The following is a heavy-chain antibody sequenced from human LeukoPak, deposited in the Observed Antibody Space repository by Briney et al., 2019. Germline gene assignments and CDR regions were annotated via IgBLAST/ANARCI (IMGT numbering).Heavy chain of an antibody. Sequence: GGSLTLSCAAAGFTFSSYCMHWVRQPPGKGLECVAFIRYDVGNKYYADSVKGRFTISRDNSKNTLYLQMNSMRAEDTAVYYCAKDRSGSGKGLTYAFDIWGQGTMVTVSS. CDR3: AKDRSGSGKGLTYAFDI. CDR2: IRYDVGNK. J-gene: IGHJ3*02. D-gene: IGHD3-10*01. V-gene: IGHV3-30*02. CDR1: GFTFSSYC.